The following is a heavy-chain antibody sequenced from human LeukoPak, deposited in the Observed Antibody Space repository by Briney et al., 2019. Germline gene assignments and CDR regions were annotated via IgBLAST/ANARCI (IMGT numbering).Heavy chain of an antibody. D-gene: IGHD6-19*01. Sequence: PGRSLRLSCAASGFTFDDYAMHWVRQAPGKGLEWVSGISWNSGSIGYADSVKGRFTISRDNAKNSLYLQMNSLRAEDTALYYCAKDTRWSSGWYKGVFDYWGQGTLVTVSS. CDR3: AKDTRWSSGWYKGVFDY. J-gene: IGHJ4*02. V-gene: IGHV3-9*01. CDR1: GFTFDDYA. CDR2: ISWNSGSI.